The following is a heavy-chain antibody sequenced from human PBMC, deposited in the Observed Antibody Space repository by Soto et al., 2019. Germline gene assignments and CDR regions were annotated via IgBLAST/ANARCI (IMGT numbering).Heavy chain of an antibody. CDR3: APGWDMATFWTD. Sequence: EVQLLESGGGLVKPGGSLGFSCVASGSTLGGIALGGVRQAPGQGLDWVSTISGGDTTQYAESVKGRFTISRDKAKNTLYLQMNTLRVEDTAVYYCAPGWDMATFWTDWGQGTLVTVSS. CDR2: ISGGDTT. CDR1: GSTLGGIA. D-gene: IGHD3-3*01. V-gene: IGHV3-23*01. J-gene: IGHJ4*02.